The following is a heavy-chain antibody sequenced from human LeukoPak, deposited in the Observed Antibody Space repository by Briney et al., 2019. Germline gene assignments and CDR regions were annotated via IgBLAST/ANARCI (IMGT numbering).Heavy chain of an antibody. CDR2: IYYSGST. J-gene: IGHJ4*02. V-gene: IGHV4-59*08. Sequence: PSETLSLTCTVSGGSISSYCWSWIRQPPGKGLEWIGYIYYSGSTNYNPSLKSRVTISVDTSKNQFSLKLSSVTAADTAVYYCARHELLWFGETTYYIDYWGQGTLVTVSS. CDR1: GGSISSYC. CDR3: ARHELLWFGETTYYIDY. D-gene: IGHD3-10*01.